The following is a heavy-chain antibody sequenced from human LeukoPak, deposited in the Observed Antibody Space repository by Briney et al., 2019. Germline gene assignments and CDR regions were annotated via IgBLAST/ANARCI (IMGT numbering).Heavy chain of an antibody. Sequence: GASVKVSCMVSGYTLTELSMHWVRQAPGKGLEWMGGFDPEDGETIYAQKFQGRVTMTEDTSTDTAYMELSSLRSEDTAVYYCATLAIVVVPAAIRGNGMDVWGQGTTVTVSS. D-gene: IGHD2-2*02. CDR3: ATLAIVVVPAAIRGNGMDV. V-gene: IGHV1-24*01. CDR2: FDPEDGET. CDR1: GYTLTELS. J-gene: IGHJ6*02.